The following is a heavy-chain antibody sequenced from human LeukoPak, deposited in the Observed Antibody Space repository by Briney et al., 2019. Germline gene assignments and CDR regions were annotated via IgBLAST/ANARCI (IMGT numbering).Heavy chain of an antibody. CDR1: GFTFSSFA. Sequence: GGSLRLSCAASGFTFSSFAMSWVRQAPGKGLEWVSSISGSASSAYYADSVKGRFTISRDNSKDALYLQMSSLRAEDTAVYYCATWNSDWEFAYWGQGTLVSVSS. CDR3: ATWNSDWEFAY. J-gene: IGHJ4*02. V-gene: IGHV3-23*01. CDR2: ISGSASSA. D-gene: IGHD1/OR15-1a*01.